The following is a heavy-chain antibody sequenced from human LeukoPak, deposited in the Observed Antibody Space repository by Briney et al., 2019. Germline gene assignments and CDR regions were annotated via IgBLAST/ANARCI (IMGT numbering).Heavy chain of an antibody. D-gene: IGHD5-24*01. CDR3: ARSWLQSLDY. Sequence: GGSLRLSCAASGFTFSSYSMNWVRQAPGKGLEWVSYISSSSSTIYYADSVKGRFTISRDNAKNSLYLQMNSLRAEDTAVYYCARSWLQSLDYWGQGTLVTVSS. CDR2: ISSSSSTI. V-gene: IGHV3-48*04. CDR1: GFTFSSYS. J-gene: IGHJ4*02.